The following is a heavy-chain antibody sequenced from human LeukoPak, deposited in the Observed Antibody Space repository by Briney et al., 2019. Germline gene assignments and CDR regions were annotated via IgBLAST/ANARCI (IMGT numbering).Heavy chain of an antibody. Sequence: GGSLRLSCAASGFTFSSYSMNWVRQAPGKGLEWVSSISSSSSYIYYADSAKGRFTISRDNAKNSLYLQMNSLRAEDTAVYYCARDYYDSSGFDWFDPWGQGTLVTVSS. D-gene: IGHD3-22*01. CDR2: ISSSSSYI. J-gene: IGHJ5*02. CDR1: GFTFSSYS. CDR3: ARDYYDSSGFDWFDP. V-gene: IGHV3-21*01.